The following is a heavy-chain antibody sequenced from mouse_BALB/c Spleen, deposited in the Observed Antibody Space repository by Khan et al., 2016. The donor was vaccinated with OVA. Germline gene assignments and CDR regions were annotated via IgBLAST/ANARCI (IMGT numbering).Heavy chain of an antibody. J-gene: IGHJ3*01. Sequence: EVELVESGPGLVKPSQSLSLTCTVTGYSITSDYAWNWIRQFPGNKLEWMGYISYSGRTSYNPSLKSRISVTGDTSKNQLFLQLNSVTTEDTATYYCAMGRTYWGQGTLVTVSA. D-gene: IGHD4-1*01. CDR2: ISYSGRT. CDR1: GYSITSDYA. V-gene: IGHV3-2*02. CDR3: AMGRTY.